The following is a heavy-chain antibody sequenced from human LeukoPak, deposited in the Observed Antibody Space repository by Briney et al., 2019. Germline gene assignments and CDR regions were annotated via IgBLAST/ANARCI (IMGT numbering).Heavy chain of an antibody. V-gene: IGHV1-69*05. CDR1: GGTFSSYA. Sequence: ASVKVSCKASGGTFSSYAISWVRQAPGQGLEWMGRIIPIFGTANYAQKFQGRVTITTDESTSTAYMELSSLRSEDTAVYYCAREKNDAYFYYMDVWGKGTTVTVSS. CDR2: IIPIFGTA. J-gene: IGHJ6*03. D-gene: IGHD1-1*01. CDR3: AREKNDAYFYYMDV.